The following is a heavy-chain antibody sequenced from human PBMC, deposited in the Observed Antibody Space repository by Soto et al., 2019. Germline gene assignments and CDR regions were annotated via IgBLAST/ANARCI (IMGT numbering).Heavy chain of an antibody. CDR1: GFTFSSYA. V-gene: IGHV3-30-3*01. D-gene: IGHD2-21*02. J-gene: IGHJ3*02. Sequence: GGSLRLSCAASGFTFSSYAMHWVRQAPGKGLEWVAVISYDGSNKYYADSVKGRFTISRDNSKNTLYLQMNSLRAEDTAVYYCARDFIGRIVVVTAIHAFDIWGQGTMVTVSS. CDR3: ARDFIGRIVVVTAIHAFDI. CDR2: ISYDGSNK.